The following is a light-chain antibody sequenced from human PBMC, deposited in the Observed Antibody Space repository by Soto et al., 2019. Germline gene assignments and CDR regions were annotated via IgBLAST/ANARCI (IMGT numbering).Light chain of an antibody. CDR2: GAS. Sequence: EIVLTQSPGTLSLSPGERATLSCRASQSVSSSYLAWYQQKPGQAPRLLIYGASTRATGIPDRFSGSGSGTDSTLTISTLEPEDFAVYYCQQYGSSRWTFGQGPKVEFK. J-gene: IGKJ1*01. CDR3: QQYGSSRWT. CDR1: QSVSSSY. V-gene: IGKV3-20*01.